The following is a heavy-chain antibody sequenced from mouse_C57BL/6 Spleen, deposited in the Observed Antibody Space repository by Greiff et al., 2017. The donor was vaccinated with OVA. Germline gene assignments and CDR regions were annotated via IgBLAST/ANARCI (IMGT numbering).Heavy chain of an antibody. J-gene: IGHJ2*01. V-gene: IGHV8-8*01. CDR3: ARIPSYDGYVDY. CDR1: GFSLSTFGMG. Sequence: VKLQESGPGILQPSQTLSLTCSFSGFSLSTFGMGVGWIRQPSGKGLEWLAHIWWDDDKYYNPALKSRLTISKDTSKNQVFLKIANVDTADTATYYCARIPSYDGYVDYWGQGTTLTVSS. D-gene: IGHD2-3*01. CDR2: IWWDDDK.